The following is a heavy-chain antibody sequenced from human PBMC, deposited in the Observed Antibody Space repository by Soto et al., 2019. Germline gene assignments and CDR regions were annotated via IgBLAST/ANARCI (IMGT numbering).Heavy chain of an antibody. V-gene: IGHV3-23*01. CDR3: AKDTSTVTTKTVDY. CDR2: VSGSGISA. CDR1: GFTFSSYA. J-gene: IGHJ4*02. D-gene: IGHD4-17*01. Sequence: PGGSLRLSCAASGFTFSSYAMSWVRQAPGKGLEWVSAVSGSGISAYYADSVKGRFTISRDNSKNTLYLQMNSLRAEDTAVYYCAKDTSTVTTKTVDYWGQGTLITVSS.